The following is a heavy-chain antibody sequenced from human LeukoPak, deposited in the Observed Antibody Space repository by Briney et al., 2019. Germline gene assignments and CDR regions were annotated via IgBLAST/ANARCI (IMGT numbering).Heavy chain of an antibody. J-gene: IGHJ4*02. CDR2: ISSSSSYI. D-gene: IGHD2-2*02. V-gene: IGHV3-21*01. Sequence: GGSLRLSCGASGFTFSSYSMNWVRQAPGKGLEWVSSISSSSSYIYYADSVKGRFTISRDNAKHSLYLQMNSLRAEDTAIYYCARVPAAINAIDYWGQGTLVTVSS. CDR1: GFTFSSYS. CDR3: ARVPAAINAIDY.